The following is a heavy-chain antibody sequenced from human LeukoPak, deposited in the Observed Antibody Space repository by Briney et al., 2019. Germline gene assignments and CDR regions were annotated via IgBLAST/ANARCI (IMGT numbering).Heavy chain of an antibody. Sequence: PSETQSLTCTVSGGSIKNYYWNWIRQPAGKGLEWIGRMHTSGSTNHNPSLKSRVTTSVDTSKNQFSLKLTSVTAADTAVYYCARDGGSGWYDYWGQGILFTVSS. V-gene: IGHV4-4*07. D-gene: IGHD6-19*01. J-gene: IGHJ4*02. CDR3: ARDGGSGWYDY. CDR2: MHTSGST. CDR1: GGSIKNYY.